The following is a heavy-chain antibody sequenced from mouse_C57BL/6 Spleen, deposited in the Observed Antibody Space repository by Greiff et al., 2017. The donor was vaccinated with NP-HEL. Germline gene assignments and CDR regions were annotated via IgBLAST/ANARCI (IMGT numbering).Heavy chain of an antibody. J-gene: IGHJ1*03. D-gene: IGHD2-3*01. CDR2: ISSGSSTI. CDR1: GFTFSDYG. Sequence: EVQGVESGGGLVKPGGSLQLSCAASGFTFSDYGMHWVRQAPEKGLEWVAYISSGSSTIYYAATVKGRFTISRDNAKNTLFLQMTSLRSEDTAMYYCARDGYYWYFDVWGTGTTVTVSS. V-gene: IGHV5-17*01. CDR3: ARDGYYWYFDV.